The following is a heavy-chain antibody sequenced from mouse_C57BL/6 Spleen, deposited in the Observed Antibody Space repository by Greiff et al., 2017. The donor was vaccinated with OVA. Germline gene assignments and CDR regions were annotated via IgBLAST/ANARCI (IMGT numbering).Heavy chain of an antibody. CDR2: IRNKASNHAT. J-gene: IGHJ3*01. Sequence: EVQGVESGGGLVQPGGSMKLSCAASGFTFSDAWMDWVRQSPEKGLEWVAEIRNKASNHATSYAESGKGRFTISIDNSNSSVYLQMNSVRAGATGIYYCSCDEKAWFAYWGQGTLVTVSA. CDR1: GFTFSDAW. D-gene: IGHD2-13*01. V-gene: IGHV6-6*01. CDR3: SCDEKAWFAY.